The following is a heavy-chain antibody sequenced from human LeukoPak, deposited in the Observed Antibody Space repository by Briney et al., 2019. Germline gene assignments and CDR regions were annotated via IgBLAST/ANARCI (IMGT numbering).Heavy chain of an antibody. V-gene: IGHV3-74*01. CDR1: GFTFSSHW. CDR2: INRDGSST. D-gene: IGHD6-19*01. Sequence: GGSLRLSCAASGFTFSSHWIHWVRQAPGKGLVWVSGINRDGSSTSYADSVKGRFTISRDNAKNTLYLQMNSLRAEDTAVYYCARGSGDFDYWGQGTLVTVSS. J-gene: IGHJ4*02. CDR3: ARGSGDFDY.